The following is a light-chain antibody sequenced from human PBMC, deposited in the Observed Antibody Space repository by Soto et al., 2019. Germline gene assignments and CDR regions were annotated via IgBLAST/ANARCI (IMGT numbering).Light chain of an antibody. V-gene: IGKV3-20*01. J-gene: IGKJ2*01. CDR1: QSISSSY. CDR2: GAS. CDR3: QQYASSPYT. Sequence: DIVLTQSPVTLSLSPGERATLSCRVSQSISSSYLAWYQQKPGQAPRLLIYGASRRATGIPDRFSGRESGTDFTLTITTLEPEDSAVYFCQQYASSPYTFGQGTKVDIK.